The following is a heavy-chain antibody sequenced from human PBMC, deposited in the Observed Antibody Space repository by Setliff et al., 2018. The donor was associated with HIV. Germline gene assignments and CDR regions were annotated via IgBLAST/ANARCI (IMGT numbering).Heavy chain of an antibody. CDR3: AREIQNCGGNHYYCYMDV. Sequence: LRLSCAASGFTFSSHWMSWVRQVAGKGLEWVSAMGLLGDTYYADSVKGRFTISREDAKNSLYLQMNSLRAGDTAVYYCAREIQNCGGNHYYCYMDVWGKGTTVTVSS. CDR2: MGLLGDT. CDR1: GFTFSSHW. J-gene: IGHJ6*03. V-gene: IGHV3-13*01. D-gene: IGHD2-15*01.